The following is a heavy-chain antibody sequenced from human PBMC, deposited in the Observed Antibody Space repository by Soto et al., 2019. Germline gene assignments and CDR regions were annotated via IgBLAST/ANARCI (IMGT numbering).Heavy chain of an antibody. D-gene: IGHD2-2*01. Sequence: SDTLSLTCAVYGGSFSGYYWSWIRQPPGKGLEWIGEINHSGSTNYNPSLKSRVTISVDTSKNQFSLKLSSVTAADTAVYYCARGFPLGYCSSTSCYAGDYFDYWGQGTLVTVSS. CDR2: INHSGST. CDR3: ARGFPLGYCSSTSCYAGDYFDY. J-gene: IGHJ4*02. CDR1: GGSFSGYY. V-gene: IGHV4-34*01.